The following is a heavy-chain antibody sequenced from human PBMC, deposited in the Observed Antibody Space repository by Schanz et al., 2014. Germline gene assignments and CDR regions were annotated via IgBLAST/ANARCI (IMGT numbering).Heavy chain of an antibody. J-gene: IGHJ4*02. CDR2: TSNDGSFT. Sequence: EVQLVESGGGLVQPGGSLRLSCAASGFTFSVYWMHWVRQPPGKGLVWVSRTSNDGSFTTFADSVKGRFTISRDNAKNTLYLQMNRLRAEDTAVYYCVRDTDYHFDYWGQGTLVTVSS. V-gene: IGHV3-74*01. D-gene: IGHD4-17*01. CDR3: VRDTDYHFDY. CDR1: GFTFSVYW.